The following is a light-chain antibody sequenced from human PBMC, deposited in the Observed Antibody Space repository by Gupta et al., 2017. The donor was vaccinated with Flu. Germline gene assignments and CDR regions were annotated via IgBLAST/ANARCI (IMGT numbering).Light chain of an antibody. CDR3: QQYDNPFT. V-gene: IGKV1-33*01. J-gene: IGKJ4*01. CDR1: QDISNY. CDR2: DAS. Sequence: DIQMTHSPSSLSASVGDRVTITCQASQDISNYLNWYQQKPGKAPKLLIYDASNLETGVPSRFSGSGSGTDFTFTISSLQPEDIATYYCQQYDNPFTFGGGTKVEIK.